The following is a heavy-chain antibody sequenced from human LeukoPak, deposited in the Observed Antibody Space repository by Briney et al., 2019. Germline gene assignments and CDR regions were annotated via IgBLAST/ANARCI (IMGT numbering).Heavy chain of an antibody. CDR2: ISSNGGST. D-gene: IGHD4-11*01. V-gene: IGHV3-64*01. CDR1: GFTFSSYA. J-gene: IGHJ6*02. Sequence: GGSLRLSCAASGFTFSSYAMHWVRQAPGEGLEYVSAISSNGGSTYYANSVKGRFTISRDNSKNTLYLQMGSLRAEDMAVYYCARVSNGYYYGMDVWGQGTTVTVSS. CDR3: ARVSNGYYYGMDV.